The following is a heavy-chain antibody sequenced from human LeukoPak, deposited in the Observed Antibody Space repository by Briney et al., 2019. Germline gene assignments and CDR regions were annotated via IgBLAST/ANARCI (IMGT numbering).Heavy chain of an antibody. Sequence: GGCLRLSCAASGFTFSGHGMHWVRAAPGEGLERVAVIWYDGSNKYYADSVKGRFTISRDNSENTLYLQMNSLRAEDTAVYYCARYTTGWFLDYWGQGTLVTVSS. D-gene: IGHD6-19*01. V-gene: IGHV3-33*01. J-gene: IGHJ4*02. CDR3: ARYTTGWFLDY. CDR2: IWYDGSNK. CDR1: GFTFSGHG.